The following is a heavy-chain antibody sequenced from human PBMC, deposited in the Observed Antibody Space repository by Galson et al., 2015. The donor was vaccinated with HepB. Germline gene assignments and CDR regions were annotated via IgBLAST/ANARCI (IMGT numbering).Heavy chain of an antibody. V-gene: IGHV3-23*01. D-gene: IGHD3-22*01. J-gene: IGHJ1*01. CDR2: ISGSGGST. CDR1: GFTFSSYA. Sequence: SLRLSCAASGFTFSSYAMSWVRQAPGKGLEWVSAISGSGGSTYYADSVKGRFTISRDNSKNTLYLQMNSLRAEDTAVYYCARKRIPRKNYDSSGHYFQHWGQGTLVTVSS. CDR3: ARKRIPRKNYDSSGHYFQH.